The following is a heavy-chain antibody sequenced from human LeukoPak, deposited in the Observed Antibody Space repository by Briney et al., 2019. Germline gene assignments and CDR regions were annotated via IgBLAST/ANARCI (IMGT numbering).Heavy chain of an antibody. J-gene: IGHJ3*02. D-gene: IGHD5-24*01. CDR1: GFTFSSYS. V-gene: IGHV3-21*01. CDR3: ARGQRLWEMATISDAFDI. CDR2: ISSSSSYI. Sequence: GGSLRLSCAASGFTFSSYSMNWVRQAPGKGLEWVSSISSSSSYIYYADSVKGRFTISRDNAKNSLYLQMNSLRAEDTAVYYCARGQRLWEMATISDAFDIWGQGTMVTVSS.